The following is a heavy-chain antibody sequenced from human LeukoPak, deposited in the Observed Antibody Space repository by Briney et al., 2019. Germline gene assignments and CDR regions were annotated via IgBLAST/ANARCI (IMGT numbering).Heavy chain of an antibody. V-gene: IGHV4-59*01. CDR1: GGSISSDY. J-gene: IGHJ4*02. Sequence: SETLSLTCTVSGGSISSDYWSWIRQPPGKGLXXXXXIYYRGXTNYXPSLXXXXTISVDTSKNQFSLKLSSVTAADTAVYYCARLSGYSSGHYYSDYWGQGTLVTVSS. CDR3: ARLSGYSSGHYYSDY. CDR2: IYYRGXT. D-gene: IGHD3-22*01.